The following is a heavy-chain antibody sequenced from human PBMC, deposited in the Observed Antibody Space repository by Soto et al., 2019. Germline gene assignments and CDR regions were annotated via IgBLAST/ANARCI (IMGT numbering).Heavy chain of an antibody. CDR3: ATQVVYGSSVYTFDP. CDR1: GGSISSSSYY. D-gene: IGHD2-8*02. CDR2: IYYSGST. J-gene: IGHJ5*02. V-gene: IGHV4-39*02. Sequence: SETLSLTCTVSGGSISSSSYYWGWIRQPPGKGLEWIGSIYYSGSTYYNPSLKSRVTISVDTSKNHFSLKLSSVTAADTAVYYCATQVVYGSSVYTFDPWGQGTLVTVSS.